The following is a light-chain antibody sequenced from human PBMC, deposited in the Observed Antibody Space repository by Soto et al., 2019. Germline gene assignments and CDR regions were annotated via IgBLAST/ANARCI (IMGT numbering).Light chain of an antibody. CDR1: QSISSY. CDR3: QQRSSTPQT. J-gene: IGKJ4*01. CDR2: VAS. V-gene: IGKV1-39*01. Sequence: DIQMTKSPSSLSASVGDRVTITSRASQSISSYLSWYQQKPGKAPKLLIHVASTLQSGVPSRFSASGSGTDFDRAISSFQPEDFATYYRQQRSSTPQTFGGGTRVEIK.